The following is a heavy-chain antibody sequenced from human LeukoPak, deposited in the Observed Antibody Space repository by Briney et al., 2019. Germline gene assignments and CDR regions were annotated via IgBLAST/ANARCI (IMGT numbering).Heavy chain of an antibody. CDR1: GYTFTIYD. J-gene: IGHJ4*02. D-gene: IGHD6-13*01. Sequence: ASVKVSSKASGYTFTIYDINWVRHAPGQGLEWMGWMNPNSGNTGYAQKFQGRVTMTRNTSISTAYMELSSLRSEDTAVYYCATPRESSWYDWGQGTLVTVSS. CDR2: MNPNSGNT. CDR3: ATPRESSWYD. V-gene: IGHV1-8*01.